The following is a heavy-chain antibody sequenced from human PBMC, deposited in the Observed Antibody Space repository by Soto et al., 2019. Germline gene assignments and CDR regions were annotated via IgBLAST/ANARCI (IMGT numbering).Heavy chain of an antibody. CDR3: ARGPSGDKVDS. J-gene: IGHJ4*02. Sequence: QVQLQESGPGLVKPSQTLSLTCTVSGGSISTVNYWWSWIRQSPDMGLEWIGHIYNGGSTYNNPSLRGXXTXSXXTSTTQLSLTLSSVSAADTAVYYCARGPSGDKVDSWGPGTLVTVSS. D-gene: IGHD7-27*01. CDR2: IYNGGST. CDR1: GGSISTVNYW. V-gene: IGHV4-30-4*01.